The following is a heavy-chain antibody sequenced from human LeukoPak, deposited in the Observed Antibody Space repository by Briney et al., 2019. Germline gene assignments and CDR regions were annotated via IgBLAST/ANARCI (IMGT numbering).Heavy chain of an antibody. D-gene: IGHD6-13*01. J-gene: IGHJ4*02. CDR2: IIPIFGTA. V-gene: IGHV1-69*05. CDR1: GGTFSSYA. CDR3: ARDGAAVPDDY. Sequence: AASVKVSCKASGGTFSSYAISWVRQAPGQGLEWMGRIIPIFGTANYAQRFQGRVTITTDESTSTAYMELSSLRSDDTAVYYCARDGAAVPDDYWGQGTLVTVSS.